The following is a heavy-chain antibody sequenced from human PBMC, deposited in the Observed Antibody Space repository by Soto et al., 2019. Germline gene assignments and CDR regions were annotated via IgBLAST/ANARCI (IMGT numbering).Heavy chain of an antibody. Sequence: PRPPVKVSCKASGGTFSSYAIIWVRQAPGQGLEWMGGIIPIFGTANYAQKFQGRVTITADESTTTVHMELTSLTSEDTAVYYCATGGTTVTRRFDYWGQGTLVTVYS. CDR1: GGTFSSYA. V-gene: IGHV1-69*13. J-gene: IGHJ4*02. CDR3: ATGGTTVTRRFDY. CDR2: IIPIFGTA. D-gene: IGHD4-17*01.